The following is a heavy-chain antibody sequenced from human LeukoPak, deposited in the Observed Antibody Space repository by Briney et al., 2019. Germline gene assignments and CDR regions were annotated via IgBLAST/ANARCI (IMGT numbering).Heavy chain of an antibody. CDR1: GFTFSSFG. D-gene: IGHD2-15*01. J-gene: IGHJ4*02. CDR2: IRYDGSTK. Sequence: GGSLRLSCAASGFTFSSFGMHWVRQAPGKGLEWVAFIRYDGSTKHYADSVKGRFTISRDNAKNSLYLQMDSLRAEDTAVYYCARAGIPSGGYRWGQGTLVTVSS. CDR3: ARAGIPSGGYR. V-gene: IGHV3-30*02.